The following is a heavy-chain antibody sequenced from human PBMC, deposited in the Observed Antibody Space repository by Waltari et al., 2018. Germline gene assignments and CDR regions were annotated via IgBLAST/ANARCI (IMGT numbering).Heavy chain of an antibody. V-gene: IGHV1-69*12. CDR2: IIPIFGTA. CDR3: ARGHPPGGDYVYYYYGLDL. D-gene: IGHD4-17*01. J-gene: IGHJ6*02. CDR1: GGTFSTYV. Sequence: VQLVQSGAEVKEPGSSVKVSCKASGGTFSTYVIIWVRHAPGQGLEWMGGIIPIFGTANHAQKFQGRVTITADESTRTVYMDLNRLRSEDTAVYYGARGHPPGGDYVYYYYGLDLWGQGTTVTVSS.